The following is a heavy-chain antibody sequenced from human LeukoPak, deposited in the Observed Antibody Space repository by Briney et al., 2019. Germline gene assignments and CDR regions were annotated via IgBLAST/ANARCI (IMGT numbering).Heavy chain of an antibody. D-gene: IGHD3-22*01. Sequence: GGSLRLSCVACGFTFSDYYMNWIRQAPGRGLEWVSYISGSGSDFYYADSVKGRFTISRDNAKNSLYLQMNSLRAEDTAVYYCARSIGSYYTMDVWGQGTTVTASS. V-gene: IGHV3-11*01. CDR2: ISGSGSDF. CDR1: GFTFSDYY. CDR3: ARSIGSYYTMDV. J-gene: IGHJ6*02.